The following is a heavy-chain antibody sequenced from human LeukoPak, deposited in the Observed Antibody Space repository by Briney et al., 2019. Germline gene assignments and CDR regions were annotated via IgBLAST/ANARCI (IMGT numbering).Heavy chain of an antibody. Sequence: GGSLRLSCAASGFSFSSYSMNWVRQAPGKGLEWVSSISSRNSYIYYADSVKGRFTISRDNAKNSLYLQMNSLRAEDTAVYYCARDRPITGLDILTGYQDYWGQGTLVTVSS. D-gene: IGHD3-9*01. CDR3: ARDRPITGLDILTGYQDY. CDR2: ISSRNSYI. CDR1: GFSFSSYS. V-gene: IGHV3-21*01. J-gene: IGHJ4*02.